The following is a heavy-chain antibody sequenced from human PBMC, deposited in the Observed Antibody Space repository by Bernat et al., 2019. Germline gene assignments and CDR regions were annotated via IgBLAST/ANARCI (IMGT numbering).Heavy chain of an antibody. CDR1: GGSISSGGYY. J-gene: IGHJ4*02. Sequence: QVQLQESGPGLVKPSQTLSLTCTVSGGSISSGGYYWSWIRQHPGKGLEWIGYIYYSGSTYYNPSLKSRVTISVDTSKNQFSLKLSSVTAADTAMYYRARAPMKNIVATIFDYWGQGTLVTVSS. CDR3: ARAPMKNIVATIFDY. CDR2: IYYSGST. D-gene: IGHD5-12*01. V-gene: IGHV4-31*03.